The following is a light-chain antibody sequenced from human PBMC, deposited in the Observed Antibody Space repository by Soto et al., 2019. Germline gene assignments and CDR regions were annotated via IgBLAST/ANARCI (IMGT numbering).Light chain of an antibody. CDR3: QQYGGSPRT. V-gene: IGKV3-20*01. Sequence: EFRHSWGPLSLKKGERATLSCRASQSVSSNYLAWYQQKPGQAPRLLIYGASSRATGIPDRFSGSGSGTEFTLTISRLEPEDFAVYYCQQYGGSPRTFGQGTKVDIK. CDR2: GAS. CDR1: QSVSSNY. J-gene: IGKJ1*01.